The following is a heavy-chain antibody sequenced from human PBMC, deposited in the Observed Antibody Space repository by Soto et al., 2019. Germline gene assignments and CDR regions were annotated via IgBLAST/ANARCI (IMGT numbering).Heavy chain of an antibody. Sequence: GGSLRLSCAASGFTFTSHAMSWVRQASGKGLEWVSAISGSGDSPRYAYSVKGRFTISRDNSQNTLYLQMNSLRADDTAVYYCVKEQDANYASAYWGQGTLVTVSS. CDR2: ISGSGDSP. CDR1: GFTFTSHA. CDR3: VKEQDANYASAY. J-gene: IGHJ4*02. D-gene: IGHD4-4*01. V-gene: IGHV3-23*01.